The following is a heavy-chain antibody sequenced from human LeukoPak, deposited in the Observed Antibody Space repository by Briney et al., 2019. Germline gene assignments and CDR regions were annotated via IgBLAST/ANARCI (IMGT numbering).Heavy chain of an antibody. J-gene: IGHJ5*02. CDR3: ARALAGFSFDP. D-gene: IGHD3-10*01. CDR2: SSNSGTTI. CDR1: GFTFSDYY. Sequence: GGSLRLSCAASGFTFSDYYMSWIRQAPGNGLEVVSYSSNSGTTIYYADSVKGRFTIYRDNAKNSLYLQMNSLRAEDTAMYYCARALAGFSFDPWGQGTLVTVSS. V-gene: IGHV3-11*01.